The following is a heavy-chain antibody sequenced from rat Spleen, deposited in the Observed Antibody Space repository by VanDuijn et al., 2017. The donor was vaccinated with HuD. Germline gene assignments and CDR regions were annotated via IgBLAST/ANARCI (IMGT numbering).Heavy chain of an antibody. CDR2: ISAGGGNT. V-gene: IGHV5-27*01. Sequence: EVQLVEAGGALVQPGRSLKLSCAASGFTFTNYYMAWVRQAPMRGLEWVAYISAGGGNTYYRDSVKGRFTISRDNAKSTLYLQMDSLRSEDTATYYCTTSLPQTMMVVIPFAYWGQGTLVTVSS. J-gene: IGHJ3*01. CDR1: GFTFTNYY. D-gene: IGHD1-12*02. CDR3: TTSLPQTMMVVIPFAY.